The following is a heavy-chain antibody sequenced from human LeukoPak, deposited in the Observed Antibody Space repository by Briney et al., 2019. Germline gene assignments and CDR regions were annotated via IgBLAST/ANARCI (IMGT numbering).Heavy chain of an antibody. D-gene: IGHD3-10*01. CDR1: GFTFSSYA. CDR3: ARETLWFGELRWFDP. J-gene: IGHJ5*02. CDR2: IKQDGSEK. V-gene: IGHV3-7*01. Sequence: GGSLRLSCAASGFTFSSYAMSWVRQAPGKGLEWVANIKQDGSEKYYVDSVKGRFTISRDNAKNSLYLQMNSLRAEDTAVYYCARETLWFGELRWFDPWGQGTLVTVSS.